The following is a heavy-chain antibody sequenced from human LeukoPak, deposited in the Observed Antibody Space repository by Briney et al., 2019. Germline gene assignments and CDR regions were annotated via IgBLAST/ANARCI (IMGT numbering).Heavy chain of an antibody. Sequence: ASVKVSCKASGYTFTGYYMHWVRQAPGQGLEWMRWINPNSGGTNYAQKFQGRVTMTRDTSISTAYMELSRLRSDDTAVYYCARDWMKGSWEYSSSPAIRPFDYWGQGTLVTVSS. V-gene: IGHV1-2*02. CDR1: GYTFTGYY. CDR2: INPNSGGT. CDR3: ARDWMKGSWEYSSSPAIRPFDY. J-gene: IGHJ4*02. D-gene: IGHD6-6*01.